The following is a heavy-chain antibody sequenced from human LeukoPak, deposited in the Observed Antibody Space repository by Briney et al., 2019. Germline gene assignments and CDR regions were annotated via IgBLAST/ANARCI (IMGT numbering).Heavy chain of an antibody. J-gene: IGHJ4*02. Sequence: ASVKVSCKSSGYTFINYYMHWVRQAPGQGLEWMGIINPSGGTTSYAQNFQGRVTMTRDTSTSTVYMELSSLRSEDTAVYYCAREIGPRQLHLWGSAFDYWGQGTLVTVSS. CDR3: AREIGPRQLHLWGSAFDY. CDR2: INPSGGTT. D-gene: IGHD5-18*01. CDR1: GYTFINYY. V-gene: IGHV1-46*01.